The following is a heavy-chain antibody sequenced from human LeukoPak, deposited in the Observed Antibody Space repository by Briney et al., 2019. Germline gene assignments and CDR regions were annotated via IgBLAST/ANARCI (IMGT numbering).Heavy chain of an antibody. V-gene: IGHV3-20*04. Sequence: GGSLRLSCAASGFTFDDYGMTWVRQAPGKGLEWVSSINWNGGSTGYADSVKGRFTISRDNAKNSLFLQMNSLRAEDTALYYCARDRRPYDSSGYYPYDAFDIWGQGTMVTVSS. CDR2: INWNGGST. CDR3: ARDRRPYDSSGYYPYDAFDI. CDR1: GFTFDDYG. D-gene: IGHD3-22*01. J-gene: IGHJ3*02.